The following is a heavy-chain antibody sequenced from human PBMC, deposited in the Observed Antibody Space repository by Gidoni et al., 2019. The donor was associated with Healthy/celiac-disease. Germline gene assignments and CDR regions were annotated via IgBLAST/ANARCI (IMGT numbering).Heavy chain of an antibody. V-gene: IGHV3-30-3*01. D-gene: IGHD6-13*01. CDR1: GVTFISNA. J-gene: IGHJ5*02. CDR2: ISYVGSNK. CDR3: ASYTEGIAASSRVGWFDP. Sequence: QVQLVESGGGVFQPGRSLRLYCAASGVTFISNAMHWVSQAPGKGLEWVAVISYVGSNKYYADSVKGRFTIFRDNSKNTRYLQMNSLRAEDTAVYYCASYTEGIAASSRVGWFDPWGQGTLVTVSS.